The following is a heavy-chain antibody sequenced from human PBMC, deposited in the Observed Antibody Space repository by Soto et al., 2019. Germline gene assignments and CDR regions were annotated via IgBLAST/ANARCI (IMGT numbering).Heavy chain of an antibody. J-gene: IGHJ5*02. Sequence: EVQLLESGGGLVQPGGSLRLSCAASGFTFSNYAMSWVRQSPGKGLEWVSAISGSGGNTYHADSVKGRFSISRDNSNNTLYLQMNSLRVEDTAAYYCAREQGTYYDFCWFDPWGQGTLVTVSS. CDR3: AREQGTYYDFCWFDP. CDR1: GFTFSNYA. CDR2: ISGSGGNT. D-gene: IGHD3-3*01. V-gene: IGHV3-23*01.